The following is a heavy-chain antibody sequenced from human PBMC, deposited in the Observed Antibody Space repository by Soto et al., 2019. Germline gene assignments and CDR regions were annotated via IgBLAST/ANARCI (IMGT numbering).Heavy chain of an antibody. Sequence: EVQLVESGGGLVQPGGSLTLSCQAYDFSVSGKFMTWVRQPPGTGLEWVSVITSDSSTSYADSVRGRFTISRDSSQNTVFLQMNGLRVEDTAIYYWASRRGDWNYELAIDYWGQGTLGTVCS. D-gene: IGHD1-7*01. V-gene: IGHV3-53*01. J-gene: IGHJ4*02. CDR1: DFSVSGKF. CDR2: ITSDSST. CDR3: ASRRGDWNYELAIDY.